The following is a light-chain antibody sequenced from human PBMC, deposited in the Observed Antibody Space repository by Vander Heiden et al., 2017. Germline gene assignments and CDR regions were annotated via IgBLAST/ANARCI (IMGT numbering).Light chain of an antibody. CDR3: QQYKSDPST. Sequence: DIQMTQSPSTLSASVGDRVTITCRASQSISSWLAWYQQKPGKAPKLLIYKASSLESGVPSRFSGSGSGTEFTLTISSLQPDDFATYYCQQYKSDPSTFGGGTKVEIK. J-gene: IGKJ4*01. CDR2: KAS. V-gene: IGKV1-5*03. CDR1: QSISSW.